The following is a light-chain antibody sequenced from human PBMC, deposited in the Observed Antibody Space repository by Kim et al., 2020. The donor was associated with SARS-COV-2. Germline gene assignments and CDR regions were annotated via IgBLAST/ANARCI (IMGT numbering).Light chain of an antibody. CDR3: NSRDSSGNHVV. J-gene: IGLJ2*01. Sequence: WGQTVRITCQRDSLRSDYASWYQQKPGQAPVLVIYGKNNRPSGIPDRFSGSSSGNTASLTITGAQAEDEADYYCNSRDSSGNHVVFGGGTQLTVL. CDR2: GKN. CDR1: SLRSDY. V-gene: IGLV3-19*01.